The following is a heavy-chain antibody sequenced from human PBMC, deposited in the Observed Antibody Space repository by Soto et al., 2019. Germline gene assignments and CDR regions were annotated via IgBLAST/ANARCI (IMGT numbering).Heavy chain of an antibody. V-gene: IGHV1-2*04. J-gene: IGHJ4*02. CDR1: GYTFTGYY. Sequence: QVQLVQSGAEVKKPGASVKVSCKASGYTFTGYYMHWVRQAPGQGLEWMGWINPNSGGTNYAQKFQGWVTMTRDTSISTAYMELSRLRSDDTAVYYCARARGYSSGWYDFDYWGQGTLVTVSS. CDR2: INPNSGGT. D-gene: IGHD6-19*01. CDR3: ARARGYSSGWYDFDY.